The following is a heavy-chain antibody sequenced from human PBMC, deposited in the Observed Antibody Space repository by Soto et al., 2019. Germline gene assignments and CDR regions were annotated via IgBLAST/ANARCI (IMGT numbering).Heavy chain of an antibody. Sequence: GGSLRLSCAASGFTFSSYGMHWVRQAPGKGLEWVAVIWYDGSNKYYADSVKGRFTISRDNSKNTLYLQMNSLRAEDTAVYYCARDTDSSGSFAYWGQGTLVTVSS. J-gene: IGHJ4*02. CDR1: GFTFSSYG. CDR2: IWYDGSNK. CDR3: ARDTDSSGSFAY. V-gene: IGHV3-33*01. D-gene: IGHD3-22*01.